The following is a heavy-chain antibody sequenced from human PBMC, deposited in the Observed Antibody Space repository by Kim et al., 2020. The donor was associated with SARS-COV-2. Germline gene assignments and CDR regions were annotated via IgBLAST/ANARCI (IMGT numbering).Heavy chain of an antibody. Sequence: GGSLRLSCAASGFTFSNACMSWVRQAPGKGLEWVARIKSKTGGGTTDYAAPVQGRFTISRDDSKNTLYLQMNSLKTEDTAVYYCTTGMVRGVIVPEGGDYYYGMDVWGQGTTVNVPS. CDR3: TTGMVRGVIVPEGGDYYYGMDV. V-gene: IGHV3-15*01. CDR2: IKSKTGGGTT. CDR1: GFTFSNAC. J-gene: IGHJ6*02. D-gene: IGHD3-10*01.